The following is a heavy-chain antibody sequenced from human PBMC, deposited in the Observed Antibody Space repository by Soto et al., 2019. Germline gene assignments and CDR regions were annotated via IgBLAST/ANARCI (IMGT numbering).Heavy chain of an antibody. D-gene: IGHD2-2*01. CDR3: ASVPGPAGRYAMDV. J-gene: IGHJ6*02. V-gene: IGHV3-11*03. CDR2: IRSSSSYT. Sequence: GGSLRRSCAASGFTFGDYYMSLIRQAPGEGLEWVSCIRSSSSYTNYADSVKGRLTISRDNAKTSLYLHMNRLRAELTAVYYCASVPGPAGRYAMDVWGPGTTV. CDR1: GFTFGDYY.